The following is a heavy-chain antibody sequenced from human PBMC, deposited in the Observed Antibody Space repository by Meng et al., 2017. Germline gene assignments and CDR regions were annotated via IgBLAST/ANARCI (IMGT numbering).Heavy chain of an antibody. CDR3: MAGTGKYYFDY. CDR1: GFTFSSYA. Sequence: GESLKISCAASGFTFSSYAMSWVRQAPGKGLEWVSVIYSGGSTYYADSRKGRFTISRDNSKNTLHLQMNSLRAEDTAVYRPMAGTGKYYFDYWGQGTLVTVSS. CDR2: IYSGGST. V-gene: IGHV3-66*01. D-gene: IGHD6-19*01. J-gene: IGHJ4*02.